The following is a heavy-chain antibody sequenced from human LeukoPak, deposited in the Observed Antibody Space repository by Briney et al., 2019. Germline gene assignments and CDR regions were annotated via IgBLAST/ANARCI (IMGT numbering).Heavy chain of an antibody. CDR3: MRDPSTARSWVYYFDS. V-gene: IGHV7-4-1*02. D-gene: IGHD6-13*01. CDR2: INTNTGNP. Sequence: ASVKVSCKASGYTFTNYPINWVRQAPGQGLEWMGWINTNTGNPAYAQGFTGRFVFSLDTSVSTAYLQISSLKAEDTAVYYCMRDPSTARSWVYYFDSWGQGTLVTVSP. J-gene: IGHJ4*02. CDR1: GYTFTNYP.